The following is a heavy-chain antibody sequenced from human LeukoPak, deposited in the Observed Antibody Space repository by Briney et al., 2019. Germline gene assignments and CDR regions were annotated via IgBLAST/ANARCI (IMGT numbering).Heavy chain of an antibody. CDR2: INTNTGDP. CDR3: ARARSVYCGGDCYSPGGY. J-gene: IGHJ4*02. V-gene: IGHV7-4-1*02. D-gene: IGHD2-21*02. CDR1: GYTFTSYA. Sequence: PPASVKVSCKASGYTFTSYAMNWVRQAPGQGLEWMGWINTNTGDPTYAQGFTGRFVFSLDTSVSTAYPQISSLKAEDTAVYYCARARSVYCGGDCYSPGGYWGQGTLVTVSS.